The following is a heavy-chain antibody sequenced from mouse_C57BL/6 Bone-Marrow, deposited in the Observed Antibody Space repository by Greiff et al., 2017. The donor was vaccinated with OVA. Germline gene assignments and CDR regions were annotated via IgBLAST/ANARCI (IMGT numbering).Heavy chain of an antibody. V-gene: IGHV1-22*01. D-gene: IGHD2-5*01. CDR1: GYTFTDYN. CDR3: ASRSYSNYDAMDY. Sequence: EVQLQQSGPELVKPGASVKMSCKASGYTFTDYNMHWVKQSHGKSLEWIGYINPNNGGTSYNQKFKGKATLTVNKSFSTAYMELRSLTSEDSAVYYCASRSYSNYDAMDYWGQGTSVTVSS. J-gene: IGHJ4*01. CDR2: INPNNGGT.